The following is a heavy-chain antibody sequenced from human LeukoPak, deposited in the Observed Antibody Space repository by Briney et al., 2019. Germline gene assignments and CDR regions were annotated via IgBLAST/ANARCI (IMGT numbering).Heavy chain of an antibody. D-gene: IGHD2-15*01. Sequence: GGSLRLSCAASGFTFSRNGMAWVRQAPGKGLEWVAFIRYDGSNKYYADSVKGRFTISRDNSKNTLYLQMNSLRAEDTAVYYCAKIGRMEPGYWGQGTLVTVSS. CDR2: IRYDGSNK. CDR1: GFTFSRNG. J-gene: IGHJ4*02. V-gene: IGHV3-30*02. CDR3: AKIGRMEPGY.